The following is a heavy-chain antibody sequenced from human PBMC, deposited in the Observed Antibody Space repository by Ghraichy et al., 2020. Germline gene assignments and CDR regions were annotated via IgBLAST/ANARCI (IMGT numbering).Heavy chain of an antibody. V-gene: IGHV3-74*01. Sequence: GGSLRLSCAASGFTLSNYWMHWVRQAPGKGLVWVSRIKSDGSSAIYADSVKGRFTISRDNANNTLYLHMNSLRAEDTADYYCAREYCSGGRCFFGTGGSHFDCWGQGTPVTVSS. CDR2: IKSDGSSA. J-gene: IGHJ4*02. CDR3: AREYCSGGRCFFGTGGSHFDC. CDR1: GFTLSNYW. D-gene: IGHD2-15*01.